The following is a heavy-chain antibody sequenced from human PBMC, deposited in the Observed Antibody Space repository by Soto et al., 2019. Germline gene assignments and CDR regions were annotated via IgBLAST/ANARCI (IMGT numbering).Heavy chain of an antibody. J-gene: IGHJ6*01. D-gene: IGHD6-19*01. V-gene: IGHV1-2*02. CDR3: ARGILAVTAAADLFDYSLGG. CDR2: INLNTGGP. CDR1: GYTFTNYF. Sequence: QVQLSQSGAEVRKPGASVKVSCKASGYTFTNYFIHWVRQAPGQGLESLGWINLNTGGPVSAPPFRGRATMTSEPSMSKAYMELSNLRIDNRAIYFCARGILAVTAAADLFDYSLGGWGQGTTVTVSA.